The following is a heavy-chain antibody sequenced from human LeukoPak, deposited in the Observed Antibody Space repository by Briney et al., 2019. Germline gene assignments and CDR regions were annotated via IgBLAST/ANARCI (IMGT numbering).Heavy chain of an antibody. CDR3: AREGVPGGFDI. CDR2: ISSSSRTI. J-gene: IGHJ3*02. Sequence: GGSLRLSCAVSGFTVSSYNMKSVRQAPGKGLEWVSHISSSSRTIYYADSVKGRFTISRDNAKNSLYLQMNNLRDEDTAVYYCAREGVPGGFDIWGRGTMVTVSS. CDR1: GFTVSSYN. V-gene: IGHV3-48*02. D-gene: IGHD2-8*02.